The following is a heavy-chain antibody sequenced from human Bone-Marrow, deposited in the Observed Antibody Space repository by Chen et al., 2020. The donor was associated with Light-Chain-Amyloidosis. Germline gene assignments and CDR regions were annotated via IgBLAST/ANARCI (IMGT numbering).Heavy chain of an antibody. CDR1: GGSFSDYY. V-gene: IGHV4-34*02. CDR3: AKSLYCGGDCA. Sequence: QVQLQQWGAGLLRPSETLSLTCAVYGGSFSDYYWSWIRQSPGKGLEWIGEIKNSESTKYNPSLKSRVSMSLDTSKNQFSLKLSSVTAADTAIYYCAKSLYCGGDCAWGQGTLVTVSS. CDR2: IKNSEST. D-gene: IGHD2-21*02. J-gene: IGHJ5*02.